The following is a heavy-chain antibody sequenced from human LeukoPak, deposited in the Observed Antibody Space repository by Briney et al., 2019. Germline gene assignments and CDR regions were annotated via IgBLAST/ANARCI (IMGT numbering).Heavy chain of an antibody. D-gene: IGHD2-21*02. Sequence: SETLSLTCTVSGGSISSNYWSWIRQPPGKGLEWIGYIYHSGSTNYNPSLKSRVTISVDTSKNQFSLMLSSVTAADTAVYYCARYSAPVTSIDYWGRGTLVTVSS. CDR3: ARYSAPVTSIDY. J-gene: IGHJ4*02. CDR1: GGSISSNY. CDR2: IYHSGST. V-gene: IGHV4-59*01.